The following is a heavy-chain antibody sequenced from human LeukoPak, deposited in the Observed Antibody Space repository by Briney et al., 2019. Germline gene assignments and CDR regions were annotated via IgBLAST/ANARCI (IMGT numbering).Heavy chain of an antibody. J-gene: IGHJ4*02. V-gene: IGHV3-30*18. CDR1: GRTLSPYG. Sequence: GGSLRLSCSASGRTLSPYGMHWVRQAPGKGLEWVSVISFDGGTKYYADSVKGRFTISRDNSKNTLHLQMDSLRVEDTAVYYCAKEFSPYSSGWFFDYWGQGTLVTVSS. CDR2: ISFDGGTK. D-gene: IGHD6-19*01. CDR3: AKEFSPYSSGWFFDY.